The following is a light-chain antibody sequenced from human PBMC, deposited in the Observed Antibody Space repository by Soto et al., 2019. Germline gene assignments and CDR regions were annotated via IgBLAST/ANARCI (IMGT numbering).Light chain of an antibody. CDR2: LNSDGSH. J-gene: IGLJ2*01. CDR1: SGHSSYA. V-gene: IGLV4-69*01. Sequence: QPVLTQSPSASASLGASVKLTCPLSSGHSSYAIAWHQQQPETGPRYLMKLNSDGSHSKGDGIPDRFSGSSSGAERYLTISSLQSEDEADFYCQTWGTGIQVFGGGTKLTVL. CDR3: QTWGTGIQV.